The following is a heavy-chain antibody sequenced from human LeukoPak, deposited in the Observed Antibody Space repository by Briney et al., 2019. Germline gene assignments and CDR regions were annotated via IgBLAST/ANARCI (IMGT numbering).Heavy chain of an antibody. CDR1: GGSLNSYY. CDR2: VSYSGST. D-gene: IGHD3-22*01. Sequence: KPSETLSLTCSVSGGSLNSYYWSWIRQPAGKGLEWIGRVSYSGSTNFNPSLRSRATMSVDMTKNQFSLTLTAVTAADTAVYYCASTYYYDSSGSATPTYYFAYWGQGILVTVSS. J-gene: IGHJ4*02. CDR3: ASTYYYDSSGSATPTYYFAY. V-gene: IGHV4-4*07.